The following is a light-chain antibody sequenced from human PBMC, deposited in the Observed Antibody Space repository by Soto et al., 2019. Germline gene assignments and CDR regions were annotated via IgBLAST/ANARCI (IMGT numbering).Light chain of an antibody. CDR3: QKYNSAPLT. V-gene: IGKV1-27*01. CDR1: QGIGVY. J-gene: IGKJ4*01. CDR2: AAS. Sequence: DIQMTQSPSSLSASFGDRVTITCRASQGIGVYLAWFQQKPGNAPKLLIYAASTLQSGVPSRFSGSGSGTDFTLTISSLQPEDVATYYSQKYNSAPLTFGGGTKVEIK.